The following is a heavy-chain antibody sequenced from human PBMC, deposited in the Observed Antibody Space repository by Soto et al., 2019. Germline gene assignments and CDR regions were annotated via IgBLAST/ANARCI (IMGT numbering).Heavy chain of an antibody. CDR3: GSELRGPKYVQH. D-gene: IGHD2-21*01. J-gene: IGHJ1*01. CDR1: GGSISSGDYY. Sequence: PSETLSLTCTVSGGSISSGDYYWSWIRQPPGKGLEWIGYIYYSGSTYYNPSLKSRVTISVDTSKNQFSLKLSSVTAADTAVYYCGSELRGPKYVQHWGQGTLVTVAS. CDR2: IYYSGST. V-gene: IGHV4-30-4*01.